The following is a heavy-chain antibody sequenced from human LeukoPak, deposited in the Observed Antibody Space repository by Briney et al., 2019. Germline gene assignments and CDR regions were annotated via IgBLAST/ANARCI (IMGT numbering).Heavy chain of an antibody. CDR2: IYYSEST. CDR1: GGSISSSSFY. Sequence: PSETLSLTCTVSGGSISSSSFYWGWIRQPPGKGLEWIGSIYYSESTYYNPSLKIRVTISVDTAKTHFSLKLSSVTAADTAVYYCARGLWFGEYPPGYWGQGTLVTVSS. V-gene: IGHV4-39*02. D-gene: IGHD3-10*01. CDR3: ARGLWFGEYPPGY. J-gene: IGHJ4*02.